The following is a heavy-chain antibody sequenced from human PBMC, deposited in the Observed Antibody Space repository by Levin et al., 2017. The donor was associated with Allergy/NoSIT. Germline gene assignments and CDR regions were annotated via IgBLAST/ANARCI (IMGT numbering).Heavy chain of an antibody. D-gene: IGHD6-19*01. Sequence: PGGSLRLSCAASGFTFSSYAMSWVRQAPGKGLEWVSAISGGGGGTYYADSVKGRFTISRDNSKNTLYLQMNSLRAEDTAVYYCAGQWLILRTFDIWGQGTMVTVSS. CDR2: ISGGGGGT. J-gene: IGHJ3*02. CDR3: AGQWLILRTFDI. CDR1: GFTFSSYA. V-gene: IGHV3-23*01.